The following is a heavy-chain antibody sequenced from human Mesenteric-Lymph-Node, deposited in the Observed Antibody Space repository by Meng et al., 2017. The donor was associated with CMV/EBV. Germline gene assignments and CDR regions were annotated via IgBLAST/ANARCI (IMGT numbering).Heavy chain of an antibody. D-gene: IGHD2-2*01. CDR2: INSDGSST. V-gene: IGHV3-74*01. Sequence: ASGFSFSSYWMHWVRQAPGQGLVWVSRINSDGSSTSYADSVKGRFTISRYNAKNTLYLQMSSLRAEDTAVYYCARNAVPAAITWFDPWGQGTLVTVSS. CDR1: GFSFSSYW. J-gene: IGHJ5*02. CDR3: ARNAVPAAITWFDP.